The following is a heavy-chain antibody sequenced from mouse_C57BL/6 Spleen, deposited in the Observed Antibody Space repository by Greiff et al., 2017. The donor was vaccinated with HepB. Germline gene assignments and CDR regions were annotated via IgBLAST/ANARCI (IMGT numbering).Heavy chain of an antibody. CDR2: IYPGDGDT. J-gene: IGHJ3*01. Sequence: VQLQESGPELVKPGASVKISCKASGYAFSSSWMNWVKQRPGKGLEWIGRIYPGDGDTNYIGKFKGKATLTADKSSSTAYMQLSSLTSEDSAVYFCARKDGYDAWFAYWGQGTLVTVSA. CDR1: GYAFSSSW. D-gene: IGHD2-2*01. V-gene: IGHV1-82*01. CDR3: ARKDGYDAWFAY.